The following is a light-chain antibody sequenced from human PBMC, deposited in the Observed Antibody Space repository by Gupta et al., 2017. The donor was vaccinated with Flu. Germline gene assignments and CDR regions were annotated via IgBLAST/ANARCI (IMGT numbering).Light chain of an antibody. Sequence: IAAGHDLRWYQQLAGRDPKLLIYGCSDQPAGVPYRFSVSKSGTSASLAITGRQAEDEADYYCHSYYIGLSGPYVFGGGTKVTVL. CDR3: HSYYIGLSGPYV. CDR1: IAAGHD. CDR2: GCS. V-gene: IGLV1-40*01. J-gene: IGLJ1*01.